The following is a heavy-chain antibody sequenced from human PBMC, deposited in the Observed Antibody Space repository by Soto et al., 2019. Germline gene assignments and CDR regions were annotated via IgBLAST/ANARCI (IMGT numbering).Heavy chain of an antibody. CDR3: AGANVQYDSGTYEGGYYYFDY. J-gene: IGHJ4*02. CDR1: GGSFSGYY. Sequence: PSETLSLTCAVSGGSFSGYYWTWIRQPPGKGLEWIGQISSSGSTTYNPSLKSRVFISIGTSNNQIFLELSSVTAADTAVYYCAGANVQYDSGTYEGGYYYFDYWGQGSLVTVSS. D-gene: IGHD3-16*01. CDR2: ISSSGST. V-gene: IGHV4-34*01.